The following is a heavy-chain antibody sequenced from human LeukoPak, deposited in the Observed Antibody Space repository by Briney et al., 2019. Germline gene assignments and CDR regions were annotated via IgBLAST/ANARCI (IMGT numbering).Heavy chain of an antibody. V-gene: IGHV3-21*01. J-gene: IGHJ5*02. CDR3: ARGQGATVPQVGKNWFDP. CDR1: GFTFSSYN. Sequence: GGSLRLSCAASGFTFSSYNMNWVRQAPGKGLEWVSSITSSSSHIYYADSVKGRFTISRDNARNSLYLQMNSLRAEDTAIYYCARGQGATVPQVGKNWFDPWGQGTRVTVSS. D-gene: IGHD1-26*01. CDR2: ITSSSSHI.